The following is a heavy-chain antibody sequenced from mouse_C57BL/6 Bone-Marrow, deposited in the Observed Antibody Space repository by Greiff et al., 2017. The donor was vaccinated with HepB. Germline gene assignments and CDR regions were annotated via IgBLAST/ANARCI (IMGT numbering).Heavy chain of an antibody. J-gene: IGHJ1*03. V-gene: IGHV1-5*01. D-gene: IGHD1-1*01. Sequence: VQLKESGTVLARPGASVKMSCKTSGYTFTSYWMHWVKQRPGQGLEWIGAIYPGNSDTSYNQKFKGKAKLTAVTSASTAYMELSSLTSEDTAVYYCARRFSTTVDGYFDVWGTGTTVTVSS. CDR3: ARRFSTTVDGYFDV. CDR2: IYPGNSDT. CDR1: GYTFTSYW.